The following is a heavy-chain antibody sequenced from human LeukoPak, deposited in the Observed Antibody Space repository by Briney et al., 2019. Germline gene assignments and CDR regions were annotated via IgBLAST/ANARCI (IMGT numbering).Heavy chain of an antibody. D-gene: IGHD2-21*02. CDR2: IRYDGSNK. J-gene: IGHJ4*02. CDR3: AKDPLAYCGGDCYSGFVDY. Sequence: GGSLRLSCAASGFTFSSYGMHWVRQAPGKGLEWVAFIRYDGSNKYYADSVKGRFTISRDNSKNTLYLQMNSLRAEDTAVYYCAKDPLAYCGGDCYSGFVDYWGQGTLVTVSS. V-gene: IGHV3-30*02. CDR1: GFTFSSYG.